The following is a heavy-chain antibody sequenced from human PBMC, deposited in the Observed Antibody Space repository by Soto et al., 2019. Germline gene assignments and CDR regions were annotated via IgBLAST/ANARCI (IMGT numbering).Heavy chain of an antibody. Sequence: SETLSLTCTVSGVSITNHHWTWIRQPPGKGLEWIGNIHYSGSTHSSPSLRSRVVISLDTSEHQSSLKLSSVTTADTAVYFCARSVAVTGANIDYWGQGTQVTVS. CDR2: IHYSGST. CDR3: ARSVAVTGANIDY. D-gene: IGHD2-8*02. V-gene: IGHV4-59*11. CDR1: GVSITNHH. J-gene: IGHJ4*02.